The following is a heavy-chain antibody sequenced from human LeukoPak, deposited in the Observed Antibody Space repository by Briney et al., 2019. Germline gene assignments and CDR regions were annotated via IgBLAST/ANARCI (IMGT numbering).Heavy chain of an antibody. CDR1: GFTFSNYG. D-gene: IGHD6-13*01. V-gene: IGHV3-30*18. Sequence: GGSLRLSCAASGFTFSNYGMHWVRQAPGKGLEWVTFISHDGSEKYYRDSVKGRFTISRDNSRNTLFLRMNRLRPEDTAVYYCAKDYLGSSKSLDTWGRGALVTVSS. CDR3: AKDYLGSSKSLDT. CDR2: ISHDGSEK. J-gene: IGHJ5*02.